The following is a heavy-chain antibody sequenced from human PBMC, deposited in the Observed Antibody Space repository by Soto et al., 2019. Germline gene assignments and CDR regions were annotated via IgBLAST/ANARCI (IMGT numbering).Heavy chain of an antibody. Sequence: PSETLSLTCTVSGGSISSGGYYWGWIRQHPGKGLEWIGYIYYSGSTYYNPSLKSRVTISVDTSKNQFSLKLSSVTAADTAVYYCARDKYSYGSGKDGMDVWGQGTTVTVSS. D-gene: IGHD3-10*01. CDR3: ARDKYSYGSGKDGMDV. J-gene: IGHJ6*02. V-gene: IGHV4-31*03. CDR1: GGSISSGGYY. CDR2: IYYSGST.